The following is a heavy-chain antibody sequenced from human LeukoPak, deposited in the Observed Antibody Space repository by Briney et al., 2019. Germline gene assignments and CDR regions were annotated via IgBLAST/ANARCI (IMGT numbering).Heavy chain of an antibody. J-gene: IGHJ5*02. CDR1: GGTFSGYY. D-gene: IGHD1-26*01. CDR2: INHSGST. V-gene: IGHV4-34*01. CDR3: ARGRIVGAPRSRFDP. Sequence: SETLSLTCAVYGGTFSGYYWSWIRQPPGKGREWIGEINHSGSTNYNPSLKSRVTISVDTSKNQFSLKLSSVTAADTAVYYCARGRIVGAPRSRFDPWVQGTLVTVSS.